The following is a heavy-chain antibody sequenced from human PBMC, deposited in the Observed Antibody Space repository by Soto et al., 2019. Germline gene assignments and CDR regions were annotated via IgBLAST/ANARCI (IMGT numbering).Heavy chain of an antibody. CDR3: ARLIRFLEWPAPKGWFDP. D-gene: IGHD3-3*01. Sequence: SETLSLTCTVSGGSISSSSYYWGWIRQPPGKGLEWIGSIYYSGSTYYNPSLKSRVTISVDTSKNQFSLKLSSVTAADTAVYYCARLIRFLEWPAPKGWFDPWGQGTLVTVSS. CDR1: GGSISSSSYY. V-gene: IGHV4-39*01. CDR2: IYYSGST. J-gene: IGHJ5*02.